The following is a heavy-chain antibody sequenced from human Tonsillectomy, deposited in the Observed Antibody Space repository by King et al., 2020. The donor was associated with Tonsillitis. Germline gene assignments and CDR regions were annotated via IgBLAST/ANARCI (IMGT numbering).Heavy chain of an antibody. CDR2: ISSSSSYI. J-gene: IGHJ6*02. V-gene: IGHV3-21*01. D-gene: IGHD3-10*01. CDR3: ARDTVLLWFGESLYYYYYGMDV. Sequence: VQLVESGGGLVKPGGSLRLSCAASGFTFSSYSMNWVRQATGKGLEWVSSISSSSSYIYYADSVKGRFTISRDNAKNSLYLQMNSLRAEDTAVYYCARDTVLLWFGESLYYYYYGMDVWGQGTTVTVSS. CDR1: GFTFSSYS.